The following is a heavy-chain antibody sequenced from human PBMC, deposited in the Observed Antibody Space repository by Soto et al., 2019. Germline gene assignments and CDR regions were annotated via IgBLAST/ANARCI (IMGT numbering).Heavy chain of an antibody. Sequence: QVQLQQWGAGLLKPSETLSLTCAVFGGSLSGYYWSWIHQPPGKGLEWIGETTHTGSTNYSPSLKTRLTISSDTSKIHFSLRLSSVTAADTAVYYCASGGNWGQGTLVTVSS. J-gene: IGHJ4*02. V-gene: IGHV4-34*01. D-gene: IGHD3-10*01. CDR3: ASGGN. CDR1: GGSLSGYY. CDR2: TTHTGST.